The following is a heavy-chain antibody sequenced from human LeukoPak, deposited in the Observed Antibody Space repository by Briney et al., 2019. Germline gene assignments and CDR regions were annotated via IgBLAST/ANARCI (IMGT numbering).Heavy chain of an antibody. CDR2: INHSGST. J-gene: IGHJ5*02. CDR1: GGSFSGYY. Sequence: TSETLSLTCAVYGGSFSGYYWSWIRQPPGKGLEWIGEINHSGSTNYNPSLKSRVTISVDTSKNQFSLKLSSVTAADTAVYYCARALRWTGYYKLNWFDPWGQGTLVTVSS. CDR3: ARALRWTGYYKLNWFDP. V-gene: IGHV4-34*01. D-gene: IGHD3/OR15-3a*01.